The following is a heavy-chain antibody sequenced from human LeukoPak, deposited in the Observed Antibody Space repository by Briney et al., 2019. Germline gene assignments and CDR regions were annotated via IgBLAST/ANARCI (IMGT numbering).Heavy chain of an antibody. CDR3: ARGGLRWYYFDY. CDR1: GFTFSSYA. Sequence: GGSLRLSCAASGFTFSSYAMHWVRQAPGKGLEWVAVISYDGSNKYYADSVKGRFTISRDNPKNTLYLQMNSLRAEDTAVYYCARGGLRWYYFDYWGQGTLVTVSS. D-gene: IGHD4-17*01. V-gene: IGHV3-30-3*01. J-gene: IGHJ4*02. CDR2: ISYDGSNK.